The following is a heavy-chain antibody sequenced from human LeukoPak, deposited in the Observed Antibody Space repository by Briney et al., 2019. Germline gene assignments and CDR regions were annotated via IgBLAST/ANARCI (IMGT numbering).Heavy chain of an antibody. CDR1: GGSISSSNW. CDR3: ARDHDSSGYYYGLGY. J-gene: IGHJ4*02. D-gene: IGHD3-22*01. Sequence: PSETLSLTCAVSGGSISSSNWWSWVRQLHGKGLEWIREIYHSGSTNYNPSLKSRVTISVDKSKNQFSLKLSSVTAADTAVYYCARDHDSSGYYYGLGYWGQGTLVTVSS. V-gene: IGHV4-4*02. CDR2: IYHSGST.